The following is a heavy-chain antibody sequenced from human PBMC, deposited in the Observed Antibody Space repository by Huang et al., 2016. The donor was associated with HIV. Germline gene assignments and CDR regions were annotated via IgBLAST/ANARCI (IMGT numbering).Heavy chain of an antibody. V-gene: IGHV3-49*03. CDR3: SPSGDDYFYFYMDV. CDR1: GFIFNDFA. CDR2: VRRKAFWGGS. Sequence: QLVESGGDSVQSGRSLRLSCRGSGFIFNDFAINWFRQSPGKGVEGIGFVRRKAFWGGSKSAPSVKDRFTVSRDEAKNVAFLQMDNLQVDDTAIYYCSPSGDDYFYFYMDVWGNGTTVIVS. J-gene: IGHJ6*03. D-gene: IGHD4-17*01.